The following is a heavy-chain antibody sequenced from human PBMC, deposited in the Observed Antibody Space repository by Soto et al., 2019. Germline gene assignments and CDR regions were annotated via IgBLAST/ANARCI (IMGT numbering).Heavy chain of an antibody. V-gene: IGHV3-15*01. CDR3: TTADPEWSVWFGDSFDY. CDR1: GFTFSNAW. J-gene: IGHJ4*02. D-gene: IGHD3-10*01. CDR2: IKSKTDGGTT. Sequence: EVQLVESGGGLVKPGGSLRLSCEASGFTFSNAWMSWVRQAPGKGLEWVGRIKSKTDGGTTDYAAPVKGRFTISRDDSKNTLYLQMNSLKTEDTAVYYCTTADPEWSVWFGDSFDYWGQGTLVTVSS.